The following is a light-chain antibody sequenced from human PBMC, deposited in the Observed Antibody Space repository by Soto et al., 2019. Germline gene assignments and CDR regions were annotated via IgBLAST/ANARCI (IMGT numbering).Light chain of an antibody. CDR1: SSDIGGYNY. V-gene: IGLV2-14*01. J-gene: IGLJ2*01. Sequence: QSVLTQPASVSGSPGQSFTISCTGTSSDIGGYNYVSWFQQHPGKAPKLIIYDVNHRPSGVSNRFSGSKSGTTASLAISGLQAEDEAEYFCSSYAGTNTLVLFGGGTKLTVL. CDR2: DVN. CDR3: SSYAGTNTLVL.